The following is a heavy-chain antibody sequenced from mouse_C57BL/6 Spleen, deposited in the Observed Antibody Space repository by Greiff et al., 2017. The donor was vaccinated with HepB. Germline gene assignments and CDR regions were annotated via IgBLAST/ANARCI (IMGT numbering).Heavy chain of an antibody. V-gene: IGHV5-16*01. CDR1: GFTFSDYY. CDR2: INYDGSST. D-gene: IGHD2-3*01. Sequence: EVKLMESEGGLVQPGSSMKLSCTASGFTFSDYYMAWVRQVPEKGLEWVANINYDGSSTYYLDSLKSRFIISRDNAKNIPYLQMSSLKSEDTATYYCAREDGYYGAWFAYWGQGTLVTVSA. CDR3: AREDGYYGAWFAY. J-gene: IGHJ3*01.